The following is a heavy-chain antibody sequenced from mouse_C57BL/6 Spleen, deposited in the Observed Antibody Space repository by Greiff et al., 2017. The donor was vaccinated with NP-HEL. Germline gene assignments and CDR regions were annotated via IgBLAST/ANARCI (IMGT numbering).Heavy chain of an antibody. CDR2: ISSGSSTI. CDR3: ARDCSKGGFAY. CDR1: GFTFSDYG. Sequence: EVKLVESGGGLVKPGGSLKLSCAASGFTFSDYGMHWVRQAPEKGLEWVAYISSGSSTIYYADTVKGRFTISRDNAKNTLFLQMTSLRSEDTAMYYCARDCSKGGFAYWGQGTLVTGSA. V-gene: IGHV5-17*01. J-gene: IGHJ3*01. D-gene: IGHD2-5*01.